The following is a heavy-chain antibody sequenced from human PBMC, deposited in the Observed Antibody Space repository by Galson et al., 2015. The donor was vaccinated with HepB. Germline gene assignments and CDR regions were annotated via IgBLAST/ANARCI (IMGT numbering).Heavy chain of an antibody. D-gene: IGHD3-22*01. Sequence: SLRLSCAASGFTFSGPAMHWVRQASGKGLEWVGRIRSKANSYATAYAASVKGRFTISRDDSKNTAYLQMNSLKTEDTAVYYCTRNYYDSSGYYHDYWGQGTLVTVSS. J-gene: IGHJ4*02. CDR2: IRSKANSYAT. V-gene: IGHV3-73*01. CDR3: TRNYYDSSGYYHDY. CDR1: GFTFSGPA.